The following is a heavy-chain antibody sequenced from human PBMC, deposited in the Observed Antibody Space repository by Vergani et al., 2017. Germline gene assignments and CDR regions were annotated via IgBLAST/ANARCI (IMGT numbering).Heavy chain of an antibody. CDR3: ARLQIAARRFNWVDP. V-gene: IGHV4-38-2*02. J-gene: IGHJ5*02. D-gene: IGHD6-13*01. CDR2: VFHSGSA. Sequence: QVQLQESGPGLVKPSETLSLTCSVSGYSISRGYYWGWIRQPPGKGLEWIATVFHSGSAYYNPSLRRRVTISVETSKNQFSLRLTTLTAADTAVYYCARLQIAARRFNWVDPWGQGTLVTVSS. CDR1: GYSISRGYY.